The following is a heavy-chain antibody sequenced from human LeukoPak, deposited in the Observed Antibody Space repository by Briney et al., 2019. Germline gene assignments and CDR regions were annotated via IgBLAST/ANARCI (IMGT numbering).Heavy chain of an antibody. V-gene: IGHV3-23*01. J-gene: IGHJ4*02. Sequence: GGSLRLSCAAFGLTFSSYAMSWVRQAPGKGREWVSAITGSGGSTYYADSVKGRFTISRDNSKNTLYLQMNSLRAEDTAVYYCAKRISGWYLIDYWGQGTLVTVSS. CDR2: ITGSGGST. CDR3: AKRISGWYLIDY. D-gene: IGHD6-19*01. CDR1: GLTFSSYA.